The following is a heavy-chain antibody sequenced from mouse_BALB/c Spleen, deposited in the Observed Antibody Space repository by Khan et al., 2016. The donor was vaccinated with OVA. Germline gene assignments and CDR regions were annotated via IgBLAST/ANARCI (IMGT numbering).Heavy chain of an antibody. CDR3: ARRGLRWDFDY. Sequence: QVQLKQSGAELAKPGASVKMSCKASGYTFINYWILWVKQRPGQGLEWIGYINPSTAYTEYNQNFKDKATLTADKSSSTAYMQLSSLTSEDSAVYYCARRGLRWDFDYWGQGTTLIVSS. J-gene: IGHJ2*01. CDR2: INPSTAYT. D-gene: IGHD1-1*01. V-gene: IGHV1-7*01. CDR1: GYTFINYW.